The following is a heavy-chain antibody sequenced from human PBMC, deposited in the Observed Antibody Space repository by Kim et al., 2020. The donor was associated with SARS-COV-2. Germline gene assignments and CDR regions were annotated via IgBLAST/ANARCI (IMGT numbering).Heavy chain of an antibody. V-gene: IGHV3-7*01. Sequence: GGSLRLSCAASGFTFSSYWMSWVRQAPGKGLEWVANINQDGSEKYYVDSVKGRFTISRDNAKNSLYLQMNSLRAEDTAVYYCATIPRALITMVRGGWFDTWGQGTLVTVSS. CDR2: INQDGSEK. CDR1: GFTFSSYW. J-gene: IGHJ5*02. CDR3: ATIPRALITMVRGGWFDT. D-gene: IGHD3-10*01.